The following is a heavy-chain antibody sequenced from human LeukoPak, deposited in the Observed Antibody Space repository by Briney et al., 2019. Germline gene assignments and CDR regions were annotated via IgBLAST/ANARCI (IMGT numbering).Heavy chain of an antibody. D-gene: IGHD3-22*01. CDR2: ISSSSSYI. Sequence: GGSLRLSCAASGFTFSSYSMNWVRQAPGKGLEWVSSISSSSSYIYYADSVEGRFTISRDNAKNSLYLQMNSLRAEDTAVYYCARDRQSFWDMIVVAINPGFDYWGQGTLVTVSS. V-gene: IGHV3-21*01. J-gene: IGHJ4*02. CDR1: GFTFSSYS. CDR3: ARDRQSFWDMIVVAINPGFDY.